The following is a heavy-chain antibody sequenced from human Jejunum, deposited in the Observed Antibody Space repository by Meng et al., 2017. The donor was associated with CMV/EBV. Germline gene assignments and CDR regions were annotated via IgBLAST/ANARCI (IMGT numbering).Heavy chain of an antibody. CDR1: GVSISSGCYY. CDR3: ARGLDETGFDY. CDR2: IYFSGTT. J-gene: IGHJ4*02. Sequence: FNVSGVSISSGCYYWHWIRQHPGKGLEWIGQIYFSGTTFYIPSLKGRLTLSVDTSKNQFSLNLSSVTAADTAMYYCARGLDETGFDYWGRGALVTVSS. D-gene: IGHD1-1*01. V-gene: IGHV4-31*03.